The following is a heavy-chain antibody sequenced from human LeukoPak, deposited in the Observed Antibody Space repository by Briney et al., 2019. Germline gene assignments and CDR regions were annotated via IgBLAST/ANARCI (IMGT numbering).Heavy chain of an antibody. J-gene: IGHJ4*02. CDR3: ARRAAEWEPLDY. CDR2: IYPGDSDT. V-gene: IGHV5-51*01. Sequence: GESLKISCQGSGYRFTDYWIGWVRQLPGKGLEWMGIIYPGDSDTRYSPSFQGQVTISADKSISTAYLQWSSLKASDTAMYYCARRAAEWEPLDYWGQGTLVTVSS. CDR1: GYRFTDYW. D-gene: IGHD1-26*01.